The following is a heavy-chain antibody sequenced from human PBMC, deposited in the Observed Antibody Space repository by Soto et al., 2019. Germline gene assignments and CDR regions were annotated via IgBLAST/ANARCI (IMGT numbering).Heavy chain of an antibody. CDR2: IIPIFGTA. CDR1: GGTFSSYA. Sequence: QVQLVQSGAEVKKPGSSVKVSCKASGGTFSSYAISWVRQAPGQGLEWMGGIIPIFGTANYAQKFQGRGTITADKSTSTAYRELSSLRSEDTALYYCARRGSERVPFDPWGQGTLVTVSS. J-gene: IGHJ5*02. D-gene: IGHD3-10*01. CDR3: ARRGSERVPFDP. V-gene: IGHV1-69*06.